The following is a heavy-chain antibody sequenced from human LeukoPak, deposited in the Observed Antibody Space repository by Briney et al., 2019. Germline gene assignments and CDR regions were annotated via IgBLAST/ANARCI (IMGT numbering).Heavy chain of an antibody. Sequence: PGGSLRLSCAASGFTFSNYWMGWVRQVPGKGLEWVANIKQDGGQIYYVDSVRGRFTISRDNAKDSLSLQMNSLRAEDTAIYHCARQYGGSSTTFDSWGQGTLVTVSS. V-gene: IGHV3-7*05. J-gene: IGHJ4*02. CDR1: GFTFSNYW. D-gene: IGHD3-16*01. CDR2: IKQDGGQI. CDR3: ARQYGGSSTTFDS.